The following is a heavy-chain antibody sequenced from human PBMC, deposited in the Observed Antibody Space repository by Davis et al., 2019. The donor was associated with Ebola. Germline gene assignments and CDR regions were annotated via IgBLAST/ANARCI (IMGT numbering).Heavy chain of an antibody. CDR3: AKDINRCGSWYQGGYYYYYGMDV. CDR2: ISWNSGSI. CDR1: GFTFDDYA. Sequence: SLKISCAASGFTFDDYAMHWVRPAPGKGLEWVSGISWNSGSIGYADSVKGRFTISSDNAKNSLYLQMNSLRAEDTALYYCAKDINRCGSWYQGGYYYYYGMDVWGKGITVTVSS. J-gene: IGHJ6*04. V-gene: IGHV3-9*01. D-gene: IGHD6-13*01.